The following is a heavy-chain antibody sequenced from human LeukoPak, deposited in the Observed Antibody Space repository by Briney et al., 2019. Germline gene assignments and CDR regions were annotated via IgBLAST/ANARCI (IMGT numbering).Heavy chain of an antibody. D-gene: IGHD3-3*01. CDR1: GFTFSSYW. Sequence: SGGSLRLSCAASGFTFSSYWMHWVRQVPGKGLVWVSRINSDGSSTSYADSVKGRFTISRDNAKNTLYLQMNSLRAEDTAVYYCARPTAYDFWSGSLDYWGQGTLLTVSS. V-gene: IGHV3-74*01. CDR3: ARPTAYDFWSGSLDY. CDR2: INSDGSST. J-gene: IGHJ4*02.